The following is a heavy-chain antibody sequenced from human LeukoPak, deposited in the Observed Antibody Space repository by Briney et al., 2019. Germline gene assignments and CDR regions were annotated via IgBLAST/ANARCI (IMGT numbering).Heavy chain of an antibody. CDR2: IYYRGNT. Sequence: PSETLSLTCTVSGGSISSGIYYWAWIRQPPGKGLEWIGSIYYRGNTYYNPSPKSRVTLSVDTSKNQFSLNLSSVTAADTAVYYCARHGDGGPAEYFRHWGQGTLVTVSS. D-gene: IGHD4-23*01. J-gene: IGHJ1*01. V-gene: IGHV4-39*01. CDR3: ARHGDGGPAEYFRH. CDR1: GGSISSGIYY.